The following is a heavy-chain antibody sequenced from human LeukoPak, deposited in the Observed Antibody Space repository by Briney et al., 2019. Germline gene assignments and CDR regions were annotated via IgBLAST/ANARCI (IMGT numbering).Heavy chain of an antibody. J-gene: IGHJ4*02. CDR3: ARLSVAGTWFDY. D-gene: IGHD6-13*01. V-gene: IGHV3-48*03. CDR1: GFSLSTFE. CDR2: ISSSGITK. Sequence: GGSLRLSCAASGFSLSTFEMNWVRQAPGKGLEWLSYISSSGITKYYADSVKGRFTISRDNAKTSLYLQMNSLRAEDTAVYYCARLSVAGTWFDYWGRGTLVTVSS.